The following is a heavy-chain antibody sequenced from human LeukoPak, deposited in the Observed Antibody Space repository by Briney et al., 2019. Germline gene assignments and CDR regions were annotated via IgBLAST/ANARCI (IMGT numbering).Heavy chain of an antibody. CDR2: INHSGST. CDR1: GGSFSGYY. Sequence: SETLSLTCAVYGGSFSGYYWSWIRQPPGKGLEWIGEINHSGSTNYNPSLKSRVTISVDTSKNQFSLKLSSVTAADTAVYYCARAKTYYYDSSGYHRYYFDYRGQGTLVTVSS. J-gene: IGHJ4*02. D-gene: IGHD3-22*01. V-gene: IGHV4-34*01. CDR3: ARAKTYYYDSSGYHRYYFDY.